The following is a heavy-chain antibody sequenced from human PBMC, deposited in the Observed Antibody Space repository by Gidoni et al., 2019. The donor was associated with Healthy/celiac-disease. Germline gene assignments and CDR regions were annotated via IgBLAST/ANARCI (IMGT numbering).Heavy chain of an antibody. V-gene: IGHV3-30*04. CDR2: ISYDGSNK. J-gene: IGHJ3*02. Sequence: QVQLVESGGGVVQPGRSLRLSCAASGFTFSSYAMHWVRQAPGKGLEWVAVISYDGSNKYYADSVKGRFTISRDNSKNTLYLQMNSLRAEDTAVYYCARAGGVIITDAFDIWGQGTMVTVSS. CDR3: ARAGGVIITDAFDI. CDR1: GFTFSSYA. D-gene: IGHD3-10*01.